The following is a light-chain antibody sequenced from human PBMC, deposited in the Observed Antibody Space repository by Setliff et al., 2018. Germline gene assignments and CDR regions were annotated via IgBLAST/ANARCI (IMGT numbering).Light chain of an antibody. V-gene: IGLV1-40*01. J-gene: IGLJ1*01. CDR1: RSNIGANYE. Sequence: QSVLTQPPSASGAPGQRVTISCTGSRSNIGANYEVHWYQHLPGAAPKLLIFANSNRPSGVPDRFSGSKSDTSASLAIAGLQPEDEADYYCQSYDTSLSAYVFGTGTKVTVL. CDR2: ANS. CDR3: QSYDTSLSAYV.